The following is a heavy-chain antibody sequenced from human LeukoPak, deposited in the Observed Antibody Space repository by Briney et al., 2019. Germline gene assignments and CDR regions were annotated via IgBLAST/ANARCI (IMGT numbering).Heavy chain of an antibody. V-gene: IGHV1-69*13. Sequence: EASVKVSCKASGGTFSSYAISWVRQALGQGLEWMGGIIPIFGTANYAQKFQGRVTITADESTSTAYMELSSLRSEDTAVCYCAREQLVGSYDYWGQGTLVTVSS. CDR1: GGTFSSYA. D-gene: IGHD6-6*01. CDR2: IIPIFGTA. J-gene: IGHJ4*02. CDR3: AREQLVGSYDY.